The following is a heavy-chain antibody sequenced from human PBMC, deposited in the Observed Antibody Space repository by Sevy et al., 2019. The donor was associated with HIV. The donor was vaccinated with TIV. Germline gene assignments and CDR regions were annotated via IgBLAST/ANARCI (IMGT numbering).Heavy chain of an antibody. CDR3: ASVRPCGGDCYFFDS. V-gene: IGHV1-69*10. CDR2: IIPRVAIS. D-gene: IGHD2-21*02. CDR1: GGSLSNYG. J-gene: IGHJ5*01. Sequence: ASVKVSCKASGGSLSNYGMNWVRQAPGQGLEWMGGIIPRVAISNYAQKFQGRATITADESTSTMYLEVRSLRSEDTAVYFCASVRPCGGDCYFFDSWGQGTLVTVS.